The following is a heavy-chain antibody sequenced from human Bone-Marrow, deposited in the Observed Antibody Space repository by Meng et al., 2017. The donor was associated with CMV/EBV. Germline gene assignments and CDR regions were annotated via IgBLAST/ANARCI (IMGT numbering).Heavy chain of an antibody. CDR3: ARAMNSNSSALDY. V-gene: IGHV3-30*04. J-gene: IGHJ4*02. CDR2: ISSSGRHK. D-gene: IGHD6-6*01. Sequence: CAAAGFPFSSYALHWVRQAPGKGLEWVAVISSSGRHKFYADSVKGRFTISRDNSKNTLFLQMNSLRPEDTAVYYGARAMNSNSSALDYWGQGALVTVSS. CDR1: GFPFSSYA.